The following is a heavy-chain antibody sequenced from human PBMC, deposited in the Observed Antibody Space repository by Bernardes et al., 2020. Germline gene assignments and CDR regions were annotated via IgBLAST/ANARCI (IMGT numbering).Heavy chain of an antibody. J-gene: IGHJ5*02. CDR3: ARRGPRRGWWVDP. CDR2: MNSNSGNT. D-gene: IGHD6-19*01. CDR1: GYTFTSYD. V-gene: IGHV1-8*01. Sequence: ASVKVSCKASGYTFTSYDINWVRQATGQGREWMGWMNSNSGNTGYAQKFQGRVTMTRNTSISTAYMELSSLRSGDTAVYYCARRGPRRGWWVDPWGQGTLVTVSS.